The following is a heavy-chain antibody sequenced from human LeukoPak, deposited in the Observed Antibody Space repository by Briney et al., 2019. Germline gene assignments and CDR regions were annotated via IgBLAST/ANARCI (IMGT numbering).Heavy chain of an antibody. J-gene: IGHJ5*02. V-gene: IGHV1-18*01. Sequence: ASVKVSCKASGYTFTSYGISWVRQAPGQGLEWMGWISAYNGNTNYAQKLQGRVTMTTDTSTSTAYMELRSLRSDDTAVYYCAREHGTAAGTLSDWFDPWGQGTLVTVSS. CDR2: ISAYNGNT. CDR3: AREHGTAAGTLSDWFDP. D-gene: IGHD6-13*01. CDR1: GYTFTSYG.